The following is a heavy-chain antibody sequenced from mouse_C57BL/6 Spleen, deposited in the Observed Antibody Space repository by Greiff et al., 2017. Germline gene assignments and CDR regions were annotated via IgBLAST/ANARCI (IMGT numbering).Heavy chain of an antibody. V-gene: IGHV3-6*01. J-gene: IGHJ4*01. Sequence: VQLQQSGPGLVKPSQSLSLTCSVTGYSITSGYYWTWIWQFPGNKLEWMGYISYDGSNNYNPSLKNRSSITRATSKTQFFLKLNSVTTEDTATYYCARDLSNYYAMDYWGQGTSVTVSS. D-gene: IGHD5-1*01. CDR2: ISYDGSN. CDR3: ARDLSNYYAMDY. CDR1: GYSITSGYY.